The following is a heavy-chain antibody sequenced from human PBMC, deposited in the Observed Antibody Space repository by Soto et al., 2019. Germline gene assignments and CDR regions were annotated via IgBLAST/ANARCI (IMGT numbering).Heavy chain of an antibody. V-gene: IGHV4-30-4*01. D-gene: IGHD2-21*02. Sequence: SETLSLTCTVSGGSISSGDYYWSWIRQPPRKGLEWIGYIYYSGSTYYNPSLKNRVTISVDTSKNQFSLKLTSVTAADTAAYYCARVKVTASNYFDYWGQGTLVTVSS. CDR1: GGSISSGDYY. CDR2: IYYSGST. CDR3: ARVKVTASNYFDY. J-gene: IGHJ4*02.